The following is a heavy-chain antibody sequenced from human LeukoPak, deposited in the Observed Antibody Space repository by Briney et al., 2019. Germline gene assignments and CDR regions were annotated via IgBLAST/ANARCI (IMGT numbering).Heavy chain of an antibody. D-gene: IGHD3-22*01. CDR2: ISSSSSTI. J-gene: IGHJ4*02. CDR1: GFTFSSYS. Sequence: TGGSLRLSCAASGFTFSSYSMNWVRQAPGKGLEWVSYISSSSSTIYYADSVKGRFAISRDNAKNSLYLQMNSLRAEDTAVYYCARDQTPYYYDSSGKASFDYWGQGTLVTVSS. CDR3: ARDQTPYYYDSSGKASFDY. V-gene: IGHV3-48*01.